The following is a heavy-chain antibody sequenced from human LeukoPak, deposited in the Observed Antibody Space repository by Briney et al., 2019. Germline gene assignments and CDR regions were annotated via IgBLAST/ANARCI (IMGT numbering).Heavy chain of an antibody. J-gene: IGHJ4*02. D-gene: IGHD1-26*01. CDR3: AKDGEWELLYYFDY. V-gene: IGHV3-23*01. CDR1: GFTFSSYA. CDR2: ISGSGSST. Sequence: GGSLRLSCAASGFTFSSYAMSWVRQAPGKGLEWVSAISGSGSSTYYADSVKGRFTISRDNSKNTLYLQMNSLRAEDTAVYYCAKDGEWELLYYFDYWGQGALVTVSS.